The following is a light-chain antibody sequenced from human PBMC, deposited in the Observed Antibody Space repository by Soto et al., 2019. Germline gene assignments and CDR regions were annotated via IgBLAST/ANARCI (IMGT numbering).Light chain of an antibody. J-gene: IGKJ3*01. CDR3: QQRSNS. CDR2: DAS. V-gene: IGKV3-11*01. Sequence: EIVLTQSPVTLSLSPGERATLSCRASQSVGSYLAWYQQKPGKAPRLLIYDASNRATGIPTRFSGSGSGTDFTLTISSLEPEDFAVYYCQQRSNSFGPGTKVDIK. CDR1: QSVGSY.